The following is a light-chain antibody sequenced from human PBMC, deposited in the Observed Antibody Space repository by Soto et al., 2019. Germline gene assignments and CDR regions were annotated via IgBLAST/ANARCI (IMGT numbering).Light chain of an antibody. CDR2: NTF. V-gene: IGKV3-20*01. CDR1: QSFSTSY. J-gene: IGKJ3*01. CDR3: QQYGRSPFT. Sequence: EIVLTQSPGTLSLSPGDRATLSCRASQSFSTSYLAWYQHKPGQAPRLLIHNTFTRATGIPDRFSGSGSGTDFTLTISRLEPEDFAVYYCQQYGRSPFTFGPGTKVDIK.